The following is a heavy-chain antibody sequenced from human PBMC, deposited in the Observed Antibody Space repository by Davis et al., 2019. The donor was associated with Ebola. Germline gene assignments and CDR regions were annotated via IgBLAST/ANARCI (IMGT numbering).Heavy chain of an antibody. D-gene: IGHD6-19*01. CDR3: AKDTSNVWFDV. Sequence: GESLKISCAASGFNFRDYTVNWVRQAPGKGLEWVSTLGLSADTYYADSVKGRFTISRDNSKNTLHLQMNSLRVEDTAIYYCAKDTSNVWFDVWGQGTTVTVSS. CDR1: GFNFRDYT. V-gene: IGHV3-23*01. J-gene: IGHJ3*01. CDR2: LGLSADT.